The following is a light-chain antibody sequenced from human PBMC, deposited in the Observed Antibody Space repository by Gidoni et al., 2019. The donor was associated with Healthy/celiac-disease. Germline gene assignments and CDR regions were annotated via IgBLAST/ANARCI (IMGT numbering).Light chain of an antibody. V-gene: IGKV1-6*01. CDR3: LQDYNYPWT. CDR1: QGIRTD. Sequence: AILMTQSPSSLSASGGDRATITCRASQGIRTDLGWYQQKPGQAPKLLIYAASSLQSGVPSRFSGSGSGTDFTLTISSLQPEDFATYYCLQDYNYPWTFXQXTKVEVK. CDR2: AAS. J-gene: IGKJ1*01.